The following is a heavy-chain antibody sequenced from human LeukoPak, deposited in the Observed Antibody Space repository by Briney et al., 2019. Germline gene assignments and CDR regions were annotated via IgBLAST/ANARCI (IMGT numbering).Heavy chain of an antibody. D-gene: IGHD3-10*01. CDR3: ARETRGESDY. V-gene: IGHV3-21*06. CDR2: ISSSSSYM. J-gene: IGHJ4*01. Sequence: GSLRLSCAASGFTFSSYSMNWVRQAPGKGLEWVSSISSSSSYMYYADSVKGRFTISRDNAKNSLYLQMNSLRAEDTAMYYCARETRGESDYWGHGTLVTVSS. CDR1: GFTFSSYS.